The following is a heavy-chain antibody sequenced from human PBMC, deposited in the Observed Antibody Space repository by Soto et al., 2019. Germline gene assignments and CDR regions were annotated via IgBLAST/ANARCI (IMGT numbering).Heavy chain of an antibody. CDR1: GFSLSTSGVD. D-gene: IGHD4-17*01. Sequence: SVPTLVNHTQTLTLTCTFSGFSLSTSGVDVGWIRHPRGKALEWLALIYWNDERHYSPSLRSRLTITKDSSENQVVLTMTNMDPGDTAKYYCARGLRSYYFDYWGQGTLVTVSS. J-gene: IGHJ4*02. CDR2: IYWNDER. V-gene: IGHV2-5*01. CDR3: ARGLRSYYFDY.